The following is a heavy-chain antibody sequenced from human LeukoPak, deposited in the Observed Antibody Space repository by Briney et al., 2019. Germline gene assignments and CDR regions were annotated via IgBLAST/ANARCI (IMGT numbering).Heavy chain of an antibody. CDR2: ISNTNSYI. J-gene: IGHJ3*02. V-gene: IGHV3-21*01. Sequence: GGSLRLSCAASGFTFSSYSMNWVRQAPGKGLEWVSCISNTNSYIYYADSVKGRFAISRDNAKNSLYLQMNSLRAEDTAVYYCARDAFDIWGQGTMVTVSS. CDR1: GFTFSSYS. CDR3: ARDAFDI.